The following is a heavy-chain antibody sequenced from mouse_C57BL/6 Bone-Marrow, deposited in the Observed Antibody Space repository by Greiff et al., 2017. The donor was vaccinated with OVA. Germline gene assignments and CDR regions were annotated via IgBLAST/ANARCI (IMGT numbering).Heavy chain of an antibody. J-gene: IGHJ2*01. Sequence: QVQLQQPGAELVMPGASVKLSCKASGYTFTSYWMHWVKQRPGQGLEWIGEIDPSDSSTNYNQKFKGKSTLTVDKSSSTAYMQLSSLTSEDSAVYYCARDYDGSSSYYFDYWGQGTTLTVSS. CDR3: ARDYDGSSSYYFDY. D-gene: IGHD1-1*01. V-gene: IGHV1-69*01. CDR1: GYTFTSYW. CDR2: IDPSDSST.